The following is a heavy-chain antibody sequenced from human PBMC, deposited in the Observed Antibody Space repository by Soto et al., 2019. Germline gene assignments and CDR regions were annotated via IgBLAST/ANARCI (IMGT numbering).Heavy chain of an antibody. Sequence: QLQLQESGPGLVKPSETLSLTCTVSGDSISSSNYYWGWIRQPPGKGLEWIGNIYYGGSTYYNPSLKSRVTISVDTSKNQFSLNLSSVTAADTAVYYCARLRRGVYYFDYWGQETLVTVSS. CDR3: ARLRRGVYYFDY. J-gene: IGHJ4*02. V-gene: IGHV4-39*01. CDR1: GDSISSSNYY. D-gene: IGHD3-10*01. CDR2: IYYGGST.